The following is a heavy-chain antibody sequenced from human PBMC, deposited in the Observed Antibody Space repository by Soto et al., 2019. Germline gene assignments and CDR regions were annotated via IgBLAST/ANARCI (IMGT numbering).Heavy chain of an antibody. J-gene: IGHJ3*02. CDR1: GFTFSSYT. Sequence: EVELLESGGTLVEPGGSLKLSCAASGFTFSSYTMNWVRQPPGKGLEWLSGVSGSGASKYYADSVKGRFTISRDNSNNTLFLQMNSLRAEDTAVYYCAITRLYDSTGYHRDGFDIWGQGTMVTVSS. CDR2: VSGSGASK. D-gene: IGHD3-22*01. V-gene: IGHV3-23*01. CDR3: AITRLYDSTGYHRDGFDI.